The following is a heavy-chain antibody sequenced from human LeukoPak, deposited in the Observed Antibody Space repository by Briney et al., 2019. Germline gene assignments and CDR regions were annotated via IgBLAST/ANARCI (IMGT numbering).Heavy chain of an antibody. D-gene: IGHD2-15*01. CDR2: IYPGDSDT. V-gene: IGHV5-51*01. CDR1: GYSFTSYW. J-gene: IGHJ4*02. Sequence: GESLKISCKGSGYSFTSYWIGWVRQMPGKGLEWMGIIYPGDSDTRYSPSFQGQVTISADKSISTAYLQWSSLKASDTAMYYCARRGYCSGGSCYEAGTHFDYWGQGTLVTVSS. CDR3: ARRGYCSGGSCYEAGTHFDY.